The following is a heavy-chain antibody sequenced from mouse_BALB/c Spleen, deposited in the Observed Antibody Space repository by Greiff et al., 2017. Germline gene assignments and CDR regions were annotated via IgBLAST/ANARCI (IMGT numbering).Heavy chain of an antibody. Sequence: VQLQQSGPGLVAPSQSLSITCTVSGFSLTSYGVHWVRQPPGKGLEWLGVIWAGGSTNYNSALMSRLSISKDNSKSQVFLKMNSLQTDDTAMYYCAREIYYDYDVGSWFAYWGQGTLVTVSA. V-gene: IGHV2-9*02. D-gene: IGHD2-4*01. J-gene: IGHJ3*01. CDR2: IWAGGST. CDR1: GFSLTSYG. CDR3: AREIYYDYDVGSWFAY.